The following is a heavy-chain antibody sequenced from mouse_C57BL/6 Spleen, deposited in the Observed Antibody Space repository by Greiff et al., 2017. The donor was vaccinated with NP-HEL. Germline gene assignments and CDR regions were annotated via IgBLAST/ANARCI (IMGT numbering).Heavy chain of an antibody. CDR3: ARFTAQAWFAY. J-gene: IGHJ3*01. CDR1: GYAFSSSW. V-gene: IGHV1-82*01. D-gene: IGHD3-2*02. Sequence: QVQLQQSGPELVKPGASVKISCKASGYAFSSSWMNWVKQRPGKGLEWIGRIYPGDGDTNYNGKFKGKATLTADKSSSTAYMQLSSLTSEDSAVYFCARFTAQAWFAYWGHGTLVTVSA. CDR2: IYPGDGDT.